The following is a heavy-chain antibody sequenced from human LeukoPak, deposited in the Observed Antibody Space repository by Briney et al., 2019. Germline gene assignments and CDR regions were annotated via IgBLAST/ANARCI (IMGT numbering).Heavy chain of an antibody. D-gene: IGHD2/OR15-2a*01. V-gene: IGHV1-69*02. Sequence: GASVKVSCKASGGTFSSYTISGVRQAPGQGLEWMGRIIPILGIANYAQKFQGRVTITAEKSTSTAYMELSSLRSEDTAVYYCATTFRSESAFDIWGQGTMVTVSS. CDR2: IIPILGIA. CDR1: GGTFSSYT. CDR3: ATTFRSESAFDI. J-gene: IGHJ3*02.